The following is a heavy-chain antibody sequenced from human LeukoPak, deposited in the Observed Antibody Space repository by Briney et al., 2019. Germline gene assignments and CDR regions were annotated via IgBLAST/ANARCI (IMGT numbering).Heavy chain of an antibody. CDR3: ARWWSDGVPGY. V-gene: IGHV1-2*02. D-gene: IGHD2-15*01. Sequence: GESLKISCKGSGYTFTGYYMHWVRQAPGQGLEWMGWINPNSGGTNYAQKFQGRVTMTRDTSISTAYMELSRLRSDDTAVYYCARWWSDGVPGYWGQGTLVTVSS. CDR1: GYTFTGYY. J-gene: IGHJ4*02. CDR2: INPNSGGT.